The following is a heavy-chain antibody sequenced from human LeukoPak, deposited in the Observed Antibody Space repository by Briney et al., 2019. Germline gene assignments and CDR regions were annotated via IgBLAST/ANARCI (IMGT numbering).Heavy chain of an antibody. CDR2: INPNSGGT. Sequence: GASVKVSCKASGYTFTGYYMHWVRQAPGQGLEWMGWINPNSGGTNYAQKLQGRVTMTRDTSISTAYMELSRLRSDDTAVYYCAVYGSGSYYKGYYFDYWGQGTLVTVSS. J-gene: IGHJ4*02. D-gene: IGHD3-10*01. V-gene: IGHV1-2*02. CDR1: GYTFTGYY. CDR3: AVYGSGSYYKGYYFDY.